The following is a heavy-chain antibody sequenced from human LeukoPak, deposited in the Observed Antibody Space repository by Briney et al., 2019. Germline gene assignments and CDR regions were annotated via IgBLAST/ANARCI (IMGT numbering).Heavy chain of an antibody. J-gene: IGHJ4*02. CDR2: ISYDGSNK. CDR1: GFTFSSYA. Sequence: PGGSLRLSCAASGFTFSSYAMHWVRQAPGKGLEWVAVISYDGSNKYYADSVKGRFTISRDNAKNSLYLQMNSLRAEDAAVYYCARGHRSRSFDHWGQGTLVTVSS. CDR3: ARGHRSRSFDH. V-gene: IGHV3-30-3*01. D-gene: IGHD2-15*01.